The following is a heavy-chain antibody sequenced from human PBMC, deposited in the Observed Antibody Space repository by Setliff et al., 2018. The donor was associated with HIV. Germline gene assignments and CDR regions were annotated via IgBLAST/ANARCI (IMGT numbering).Heavy chain of an antibody. V-gene: IGHV1-69*10. CDR3: ARPLFQIAVAGTTAFDI. Sequence: SVKVSCKASGGTLSSNAISWVRQAPGQGLEWMGGIIPILGIANYAQNFQGRVTITADESTSTAYMELSRLRSDDTAVYYCARPLFQIAVAGTTAFDIWGQGTMVTVSS. CDR1: GGTLSSNA. D-gene: IGHD6-19*01. CDR2: IIPILGIA. J-gene: IGHJ3*02.